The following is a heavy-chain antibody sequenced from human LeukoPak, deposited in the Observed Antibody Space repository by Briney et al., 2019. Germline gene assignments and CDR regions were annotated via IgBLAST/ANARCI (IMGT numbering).Heavy chain of an antibody. CDR2: MNPNSGNT. J-gene: IGHJ4*02. V-gene: IGHV1-8*01. D-gene: IGHD3-10*01. CDR1: GYTFTSYD. Sequence: GASVKVSCKASGYTFTSYDINWVRQATGQGLEWMGWMNPNSGNTGYAQKFQGRVTMTRNTSISTACMELSSLRSEDTAVYYCARREDRGVVNKAEVWGQGTLVTVSS. CDR3: ARREDRGVVNKAEV.